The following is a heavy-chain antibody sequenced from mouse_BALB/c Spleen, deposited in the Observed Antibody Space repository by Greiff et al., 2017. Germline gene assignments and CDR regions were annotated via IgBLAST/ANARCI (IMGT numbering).Heavy chain of an antibody. J-gene: IGHJ4*01. CDR1: GYAFSSSW. V-gene: IGHV1-82*01. CDR3: ARSRGSSAMDY. Sequence: QVQLKQSGPELVKPGASVKISCKASGYAFSSSWMNWVKQRPGQGLEWIGRIYPGDGDTNYNGKFKGKATLTADKSSSTAYMQLSSLTSVDSAVYFCARSRGSSAMDYWGQGTSVTVSS. D-gene: IGHD1-1*01. CDR2: IYPGDGDT.